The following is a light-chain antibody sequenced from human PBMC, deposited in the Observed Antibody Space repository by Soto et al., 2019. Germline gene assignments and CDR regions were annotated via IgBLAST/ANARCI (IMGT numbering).Light chain of an antibody. Sequence: DIQLTQSPSFLSASVGDRVTITCRASQDISTYLGWYQQKPGKAPNLLIFDASTLQSGVPSRFSGSGSGTEFTLTVTSLQPEDFATSSCQQVKDYPITFGPGTKVEIK. V-gene: IGKV1-9*01. CDR1: QDISTY. CDR2: DAS. CDR3: QQVKDYPIT. J-gene: IGKJ3*01.